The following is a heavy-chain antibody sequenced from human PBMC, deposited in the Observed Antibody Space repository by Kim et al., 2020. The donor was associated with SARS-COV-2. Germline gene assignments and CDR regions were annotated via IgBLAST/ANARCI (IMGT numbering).Heavy chain of an antibody. J-gene: IGHJ4*02. D-gene: IGHD6-19*01. CDR3: ASEGSSSGWHGGGRAFDY. CDR2: IYHSGST. V-gene: IGHV4-4*02. CDR1: GGSISSSNW. Sequence: SETLSLTCAVSGGSISSSNWWSWVRQPPGKGLEWIGEIYHSGSTNYNPSLKSRVTISVDKSKNQFSLKLSSVTAADTAVYYCASEGSSSGWHGGGRAFDYWGQGTLVTVSS.